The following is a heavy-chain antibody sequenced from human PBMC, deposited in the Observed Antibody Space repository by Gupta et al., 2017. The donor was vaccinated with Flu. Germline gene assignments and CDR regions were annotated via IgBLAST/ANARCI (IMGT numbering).Heavy chain of an antibody. CDR2: IYHSGSI. CDR1: PGSISCGGYY. J-gene: IGHJ6*02. CDR3: ARQNKYLCSAGYVTDV. D-gene: IGHD1-1*01. V-gene: IGHV4-31*03. Sequence: QDQLQESGPRLVQASQTLSLICTVSPGSISCGGYYWSWFRQHPGKGLEWVGNIYHSGSIDSNPSLRSRVSSSVDRSRNHFSLQLSVVTVADTAVYYCARQNKYLCSAGYVTDVWGQGTTVTVSS.